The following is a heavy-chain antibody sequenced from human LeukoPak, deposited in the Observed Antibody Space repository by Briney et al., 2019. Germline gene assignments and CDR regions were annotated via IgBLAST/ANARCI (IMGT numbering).Heavy chain of an antibody. CDR1: GGSISSRNYY. CDR2: IYYSGST. J-gene: IGHJ4*02. V-gene: IGHV4-39*01. Sequence: SETLSLTCTVSGGSISSRNYYWGWIRQPPGKGLELIGSIYYSGSTYYNPSLKSRVTISVDTSENQFSLKLISVTAADTAVYYCARRVAAHTDYFDYWGQGTLVTVSS. CDR3: ARRVAAHTDYFDY. D-gene: IGHD6-6*01.